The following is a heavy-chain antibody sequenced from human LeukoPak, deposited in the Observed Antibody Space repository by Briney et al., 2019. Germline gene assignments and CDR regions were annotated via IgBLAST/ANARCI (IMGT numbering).Heavy chain of an antibody. D-gene: IGHD1-14*01. CDR2: ISGGGSAI. Sequence: GGSLRLSCTASGITFSFYGMNWVRQAPGGGLEWLSYISGGGSAIYYADSVKGRFTISRDNAKNSVSLQMNSLRAEDTAVYYCTNFKPPAPDALDIWGQGAMITVSS. CDR1: GITFSFYG. CDR3: TNFKPPAPDALDI. J-gene: IGHJ3*02. V-gene: IGHV3-48*01.